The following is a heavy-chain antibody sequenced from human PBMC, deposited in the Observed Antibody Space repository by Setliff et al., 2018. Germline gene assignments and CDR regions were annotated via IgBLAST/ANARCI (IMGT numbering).Heavy chain of an antibody. J-gene: IGHJ4*02. V-gene: IGHV4-39*01. CDR1: GGSISSSSYQ. CDR3: ARHEFVGGYYGSVTYRHFDY. Sequence: PSETLSLNCTVSGGSISSSSYQWGWVRQTPGKGLEWIGSIYYSGTAYYNPSLKSRVTISVDTSKNQFSLQVTSVTATDTAVYYCARHEFVGGYYGSVTYRHFDYWGRGILVTVSS. D-gene: IGHD3-10*01. CDR2: IYYSGTA.